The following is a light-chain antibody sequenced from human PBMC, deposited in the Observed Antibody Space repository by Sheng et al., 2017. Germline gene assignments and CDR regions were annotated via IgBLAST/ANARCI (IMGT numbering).Light chain of an antibody. CDR2: DAF. Sequence: EIVLTQSPATLSLSPGERATLSCRASQSVTADLAWYQQKPGQAPRLLIYDAFQRATGTPARFSGSGSVTDFTLTISSLEPEDFAVYYCHQRKAWPGSFGLGDQPGDQT. CDR1: QSVTAD. J-gene: IGKJ2*03. CDR3: HQRKAWPGS. V-gene: IGKV3-11*01.